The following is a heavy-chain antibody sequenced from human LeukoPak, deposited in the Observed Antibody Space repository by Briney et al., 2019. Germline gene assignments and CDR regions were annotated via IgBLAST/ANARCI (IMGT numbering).Heavy chain of an antibody. CDR3: ARVTRGSGYYYNDY. CDR2: INPNSGGT. D-gene: IGHD3-22*01. J-gene: IGHJ4*02. Sequence: DSVKVSRKASGYTFTGYYMHWVRQAPGQGLEWMGWINPNSGGTNYAQKFQGRVTMTRDTSISTAYMELSRLRSDDTAVYYCARVTRGSGYYYNDYWGQGTLVTVSS. V-gene: IGHV1-2*02. CDR1: GYTFTGYY.